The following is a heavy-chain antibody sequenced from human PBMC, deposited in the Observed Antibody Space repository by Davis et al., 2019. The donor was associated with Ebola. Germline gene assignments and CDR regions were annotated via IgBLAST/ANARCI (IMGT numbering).Heavy chain of an antibody. D-gene: IGHD3-22*01. CDR2: IHYSGNT. J-gene: IGHJ3*02. V-gene: IGHV4-30-4*08. Sequence: SETLSLTCIVSGGSIRRGGYYWSWIRQHPGKGLEWIGYIHYSGNTYYNPSLESRVTISVDTSKNQFSLKLSSVTAADTAVYYCARDWGSYYYDSIGAAYDIWGQGTMVTVSS. CDR1: GGSIRRGGYY. CDR3: ARDWGSYYYDSIGAAYDI.